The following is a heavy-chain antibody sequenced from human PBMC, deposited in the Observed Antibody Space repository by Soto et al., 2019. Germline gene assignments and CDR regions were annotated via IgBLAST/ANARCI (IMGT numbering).Heavy chain of an antibody. Sequence: EVQLLESGGDVVQPGGSLRLSCAVSGVTFNQYAMRWVRLPPGKGPEWVSAITGSGGLAYYADSVKGRFSISRDNSKNILFLQMNRLKDEDSATYYCAKGDYGGNSPYWYFDLWGRGTLVSVSS. CDR2: ITGSGGLA. V-gene: IGHV3-23*01. J-gene: IGHJ2*01. CDR1: GVTFNQYA. CDR3: AKGDYGGNSPYWYFDL. D-gene: IGHD2-21*02.